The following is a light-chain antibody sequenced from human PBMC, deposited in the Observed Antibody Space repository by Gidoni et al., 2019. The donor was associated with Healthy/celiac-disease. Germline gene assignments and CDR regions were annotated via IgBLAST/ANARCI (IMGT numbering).Light chain of an antibody. Sequence: EIVLTQSPATLSLSPGERATLSCRASQSVSSYLAWYQQKPGQAPRLLIYDASNRATGIPARFSGSGSGTDFTLTISSREPEDFAVYYCQQRSNWPPLYTFXQXTKLEIK. J-gene: IGKJ2*01. CDR1: QSVSSY. V-gene: IGKV3-11*01. CDR2: DAS. CDR3: QQRSNWPPLYT.